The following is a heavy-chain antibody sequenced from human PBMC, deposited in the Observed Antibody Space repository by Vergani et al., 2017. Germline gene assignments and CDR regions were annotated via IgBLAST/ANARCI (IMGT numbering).Heavy chain of an antibody. Sequence: QVQLPESGPGLVKPSETLSLTCTVSGGSISSYYWSWIRQPPGKGLEWIGYIYYSGSTNYNPSLKSRVTISVDTSKNQFSLKLSSVTAADTAVYYCARGAYDSVAPRSYYYYGMDVWGQGTTVTVSS. CDR1: GGSISSYY. CDR3: ARGAYDSVAPRSYYYYGMDV. D-gene: IGHD3-16*01. J-gene: IGHJ6*02. V-gene: IGHV4-59*01. CDR2: IYYSGST.